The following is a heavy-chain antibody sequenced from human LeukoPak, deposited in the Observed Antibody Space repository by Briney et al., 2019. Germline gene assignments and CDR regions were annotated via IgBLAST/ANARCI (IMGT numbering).Heavy chain of an antibody. Sequence: PSETLSLTCAVYGGSFSGYYWSWIRQSPGKGLEWIGEINHSGSTNYNPSLKSRVTISVDTSKNQFSLKLSSVTAADTAVYYCARRTHRHSSPKYWGQGTLVTVSS. CDR1: GGSFSGYY. CDR3: ARRTHRHSSPKY. CDR2: INHSGST. V-gene: IGHV4-34*01. D-gene: IGHD2-15*01. J-gene: IGHJ4*02.